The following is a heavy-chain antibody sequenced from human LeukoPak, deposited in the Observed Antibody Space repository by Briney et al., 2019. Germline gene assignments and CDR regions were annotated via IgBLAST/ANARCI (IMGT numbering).Heavy chain of an antibody. J-gene: IGHJ4*02. V-gene: IGHV3-23*01. CDR2: ISGSSDRI. D-gene: IGHD3-9*01. CDR3: AEKSTILRH. CDR1: GFTFSSYA. Sequence: GGSLRLSCAASGFTFSSYAMHWVRQAPGKGLEWVAAISGSSDRIYYADSLKGRFTISRDNSKNTLFLEMNSLRVEDTAVYYCAEKSTILRHWGQGVPVTVSS.